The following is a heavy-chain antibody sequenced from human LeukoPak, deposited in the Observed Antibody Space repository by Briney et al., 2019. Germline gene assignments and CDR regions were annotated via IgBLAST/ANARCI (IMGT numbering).Heavy chain of an antibody. Sequence: PGRTLRISWATSGFTFSSYGMHWVRQALGKGLEWVAVISYDGSNKYYADSVKGRFTISRDNSKNTLYLQMNSLRAEDTAVYYCAKDLDYWGQGTLVTVSS. CDR1: GFTFSSYG. J-gene: IGHJ4*02. CDR3: AKDLDY. V-gene: IGHV3-30*18. CDR2: ISYDGSNK.